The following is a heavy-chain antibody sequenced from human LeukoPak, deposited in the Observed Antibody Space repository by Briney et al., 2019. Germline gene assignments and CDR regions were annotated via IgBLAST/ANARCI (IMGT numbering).Heavy chain of an antibody. D-gene: IGHD2-2*02. V-gene: IGHV1-2*06. CDR3: VWLDQLLYTAEDY. J-gene: IGHJ4*02. Sequence: KXXXKASXXXXXXXYXHWVXXXPXQGXEXXGRINPSSGGTNYAQKFQCRVTMTADTSTSTAYMELRSLRSDDTAVYYCVWLDQLLYTAEDYWGQGTLVTVSS. CDR1: XXXXXXXY. CDR2: INPSSGGT.